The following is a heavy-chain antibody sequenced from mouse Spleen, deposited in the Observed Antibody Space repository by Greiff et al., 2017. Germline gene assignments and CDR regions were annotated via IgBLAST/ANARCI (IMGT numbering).Heavy chain of an antibody. CDR1: GFTFSDYG. CDR3: ARRRRDAMDY. V-gene: IGHV5-15*01. J-gene: IGHJ4*01. Sequence: EVKLMESGGGLVKPGGSLKLSCAASGFTFSDYGMAWVRQAPGKGPEWVAFISNLAYSIYYADTVTGRFTISRENAKNTLYLEMSSLRSEDTAMYYCARRRRDAMDYWGQGTSVTVSS. CDR2: ISNLAYSI.